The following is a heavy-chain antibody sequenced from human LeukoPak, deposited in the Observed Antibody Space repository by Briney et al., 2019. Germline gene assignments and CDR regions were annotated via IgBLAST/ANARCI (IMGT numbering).Heavy chain of an antibody. V-gene: IGHV3-30*04. CDR2: MSHDGSNE. J-gene: IGHJ5*02. D-gene: IGHD6-13*01. Sequence: GRSLRLSCAASGFDFSSYVMHWVRQAPGKGLEWVAVMSHDGSNEYYADSVKGRFTISRDNSKNTLSLQMNSLRAEDTAVYYCAREISSSWYVNWFGPWGQGTLVTVSS. CDR1: GFDFSSYV. CDR3: AREISSSWYVNWFGP.